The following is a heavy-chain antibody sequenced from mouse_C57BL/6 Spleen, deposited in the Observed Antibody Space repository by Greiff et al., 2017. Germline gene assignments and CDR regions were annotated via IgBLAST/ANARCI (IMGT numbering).Heavy chain of an antibody. CDR1: GYTFTNYW. CDR2: IYPGGGYT. J-gene: IGHJ3*01. Sequence: QVQLKESGAELVRPGTSVKMSCKASGYTFTNYWIGWAKQRPGHGLEWIGDIYPGGGYTNYNEKFKGKATLTADKSSSTAYMQFSSLTSEDSAIYYRAREGDYDGFAYWGQGTLVTVSA. V-gene: IGHV1-63*01. CDR3: AREGDYDGFAY. D-gene: IGHD2-4*01.